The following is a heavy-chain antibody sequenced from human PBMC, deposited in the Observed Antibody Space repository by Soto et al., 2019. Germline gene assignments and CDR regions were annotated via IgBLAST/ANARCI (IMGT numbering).Heavy chain of an antibody. Sequence: QVQLQESGPGLVKPSETLSLMCTVSGGSISSNYWRWIRQPPGKGLEYIGYIYYSGSTNYNPSLKSRVTISVDTSKNQFSLKLSSVTAADTAVYYCARGGGSPDYWGQGTLVTVSS. CDR1: GGSISSNY. CDR3: ARGGGSPDY. CDR2: IYYSGST. J-gene: IGHJ4*02. D-gene: IGHD3-10*01. V-gene: IGHV4-59*01.